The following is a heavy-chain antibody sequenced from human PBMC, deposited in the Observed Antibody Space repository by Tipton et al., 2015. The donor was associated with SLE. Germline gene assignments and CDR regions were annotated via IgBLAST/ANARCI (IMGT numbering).Heavy chain of an antibody. V-gene: IGHV4-34*01. CDR2: INHSGST. D-gene: IGHD1-1*01. J-gene: IGHJ4*02. CDR3: AGALASFDY. CDR1: GGSFSGYY. Sequence: LVKPSETLSLTCAVYGGSFSGYYWSWIRQPPGKGLEWIGEINHSGSTNYNPSLKSRVTISIGTSKNQFSLKLSSVTAADTAVYYCAGALASFDYWGQGTLVTVSS.